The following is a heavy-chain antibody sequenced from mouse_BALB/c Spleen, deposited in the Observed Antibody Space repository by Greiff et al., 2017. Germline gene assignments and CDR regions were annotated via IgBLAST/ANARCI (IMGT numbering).Heavy chain of an antibody. CDR2: IYPGNGDT. CDR1: GYTFTSYN. J-gene: IGHJ3*01. V-gene: IGHV1-12*01. CDR3: AREGYSLAY. Sequence: LQQPGAELVKPGASVKMSCKASGYTFTSYNMHWVKQTPGQGLEWIGAIYPGNGDTSYNQKFKGKATLTADKSSSTAYMQLSSLTSEDSAVYYCAREGYSLAYWGQGTLVTVSA.